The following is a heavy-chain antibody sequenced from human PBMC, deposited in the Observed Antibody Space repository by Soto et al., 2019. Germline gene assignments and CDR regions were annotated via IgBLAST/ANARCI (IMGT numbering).Heavy chain of an antibody. J-gene: IGHJ3*02. CDR2: ISAYNGNT. D-gene: IGHD2-2*01. CDR3: AREGSGVVVPAAMVGSAFDI. Sequence: ASVKVSCKASGYTFTSYGISWVRQAPGQGLEWMGWISAYNGNTNYAQKLQGRVTMTTDTSTSTAYMELRSLRSDDTAVYYCAREGSGVVVPAAMVGSAFDIWGQGTMVTVSS. CDR1: GYTFTSYG. V-gene: IGHV1-18*01.